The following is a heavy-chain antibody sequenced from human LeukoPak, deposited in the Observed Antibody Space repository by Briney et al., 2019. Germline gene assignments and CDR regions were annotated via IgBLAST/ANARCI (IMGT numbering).Heavy chain of an antibody. CDR1: GYTFTPYY. CDR3: AREGQWLGPDY. V-gene: IGHV1-2*02. CDR2: INPNSGGT. Sequence: ASVKVSCTPSGYTFTPYYMHWVRQAPGQGLEWMGWINPNSGGTNYAQKFQGRVTMTRDTSISAAYMELSRLRSDDTAVYYCAREGQWLGPDYWGQGTLVTVSS. J-gene: IGHJ4*02. D-gene: IGHD6-19*01.